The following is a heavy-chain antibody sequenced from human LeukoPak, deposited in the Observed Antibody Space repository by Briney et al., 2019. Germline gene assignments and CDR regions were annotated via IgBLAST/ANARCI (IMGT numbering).Heavy chain of an antibody. CDR1: RGSISSSCYY. V-gene: IGHV4-39*07. J-gene: IGHJ4*02. CDR3: ARGVYYDSSGYYFPGFDY. CDR2: MYYSGRT. Sequence: SETLSLTCIVSRGSISSSCYYWGWIRQPPGKGLEWIGSMYYSGRTYYNPSLKSRVTISVDTSKNQFSLKLSSVTAADTAVYYCARGVYYDSSGYYFPGFDYWGQGTLVTVSS. D-gene: IGHD3-22*01.